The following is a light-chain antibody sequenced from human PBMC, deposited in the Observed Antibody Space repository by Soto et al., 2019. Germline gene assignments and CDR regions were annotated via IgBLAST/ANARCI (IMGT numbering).Light chain of an antibody. CDR2: GAS. V-gene: IGKV3-20*01. CDR1: QRVSSSY. CDR3: QQYGSSPWT. Sequence: ESVLRQSPGTLSLSPGERATLSCRASQRVSSSYLAWYQQKPGQAPRLLIYGASSRATGIPDRFSGSGSGTDFTLTISRLEPEDFAVYYCQQYGSSPWTFGQGTKVDI. J-gene: IGKJ1*01.